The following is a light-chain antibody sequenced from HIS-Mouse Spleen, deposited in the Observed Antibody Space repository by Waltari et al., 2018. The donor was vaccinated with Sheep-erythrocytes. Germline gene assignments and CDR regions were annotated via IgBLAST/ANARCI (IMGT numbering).Light chain of an antibody. CDR1: SSNLGNNA. V-gene: IGLV1-36*01. CDR2: YDD. J-gene: IGLJ2*01. Sequence: QSVLTQPPSVSEAPRQRVTISCSGISSNLGNNAVNWYQQLPGKAPKLLIYYDDLLPSGVSDRFSGSKSGTSASLAISGLQSEDEADYYCAAWDDSLNGVVFGGGTKLTVL. CDR3: AAWDDSLNGVV.